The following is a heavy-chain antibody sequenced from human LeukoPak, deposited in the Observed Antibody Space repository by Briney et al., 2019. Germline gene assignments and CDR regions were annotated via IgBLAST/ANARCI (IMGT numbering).Heavy chain of an antibody. CDR2: ISSPSSTI. Sequence: PGGSLRLSCAASGITFSDHYMSWIRQAPGKGLEWVSYISSPSSTIYYADSVKGRFTISRDNAKSSLYLQMNSLRAEDTAVYYCARVHTVVTPFDSWGQGTLVTVSS. D-gene: IGHD4-23*01. CDR1: GITFSDHY. V-gene: IGHV3-11*04. CDR3: ARVHTVVTPFDS. J-gene: IGHJ4*02.